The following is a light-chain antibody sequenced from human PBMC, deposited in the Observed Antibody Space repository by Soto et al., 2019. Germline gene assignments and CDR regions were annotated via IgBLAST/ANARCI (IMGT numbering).Light chain of an antibody. CDR3: QLYNSFSSV. CDR2: KAS. CDR1: QSIGDW. Sequence: EIHMTHSPSTLSASVGYRVTITCRTSQSIGDWLAWYQQRPGKVPKLMIYKASSLASGVPSRFSGSGSGTEFNLTISSLQPDDFATYYCQLYNSFSSVFGQGNKVDI. V-gene: IGKV1-5*03. J-gene: IGKJ1*01.